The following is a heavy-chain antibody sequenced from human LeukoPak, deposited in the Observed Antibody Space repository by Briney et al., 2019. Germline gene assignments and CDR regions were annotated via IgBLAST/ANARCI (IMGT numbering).Heavy chain of an antibody. CDR3: ARTSFGATPFDY. D-gene: IGHD1-26*01. V-gene: IGHV4-39*07. Sequence: SETLSLTCTVSGGSISTSSYYWGWIRQPPGKGLEWIGEINHSGSTNYNPSLKSRVTISVDTSKNQFSLKLSSVTAADTAVYYCARTSFGATPFDYWGQGTLVTVSS. J-gene: IGHJ4*02. CDR1: GGSISTSSYY. CDR2: INHSGST.